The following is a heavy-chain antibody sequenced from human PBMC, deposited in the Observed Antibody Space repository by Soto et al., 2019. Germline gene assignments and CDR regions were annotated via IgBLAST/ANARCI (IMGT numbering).Heavy chain of an antibody. CDR1: GDSVSSGSYY. CDR2: FYYRGNT. V-gene: IGHV4-61*01. CDR3: ARHPGYYDILTGYSTYYFDY. Sequence: PSETLSLTCTVSGDSVSSGSYYWSWIRQPTGKELEWFVFFYYRGNTNYNPSLKSRVTISLDTSKNQFSLKLCSVIAADTAVYYCARHPGYYDILTGYSTYYFDYWGQGILVTVSS. D-gene: IGHD3-9*01. J-gene: IGHJ4*02.